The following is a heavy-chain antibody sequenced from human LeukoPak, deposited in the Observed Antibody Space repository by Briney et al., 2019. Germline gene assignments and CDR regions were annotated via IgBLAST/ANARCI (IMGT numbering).Heavy chain of an antibody. CDR3: ARVSSWGFDY. V-gene: IGHV4-34*01. J-gene: IGHJ4*02. CDR1: SEPFSGYY. CDR2: INHSGST. Sequence: PSETLSLTCAVYSEPFSGYYWTWIRQPPGKGLEWIGEINHSGSTNYNPSLKSRVTISVDPSKNQFSLKLSSVTAADTAVYYCARVSSWGFDYWGQGTQVTVSS. D-gene: IGHD6-13*01.